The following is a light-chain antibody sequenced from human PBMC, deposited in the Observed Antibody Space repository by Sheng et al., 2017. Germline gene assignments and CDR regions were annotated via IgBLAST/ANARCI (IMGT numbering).Light chain of an antibody. V-gene: IGKV3-11*01. CDR3: QQRRNWLVV. J-gene: IGKJ5*01. CDR1: QSISKF. CDR2: DSS. Sequence: ENLLTQSPATLSVSPGERVTLSCRASQSISKFSAWFQQKPGQAPRLLIYDSSKRAAGIPARFSGSGSGTDFTLTISSLEPDDFAVYYCQQRRNWLVVFGQGHDWRIN.